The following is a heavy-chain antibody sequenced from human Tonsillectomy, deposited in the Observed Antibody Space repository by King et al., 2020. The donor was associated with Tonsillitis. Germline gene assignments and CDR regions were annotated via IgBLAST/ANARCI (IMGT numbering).Heavy chain of an antibody. J-gene: IGHJ4*02. Sequence: EVQLVESGGGLVQPGGSLRVSCAASGFTFSSYAMSWVRQAPGKGLEWVSLISGGGGSTYYADSVKGRFTISRDNSKNTLYLQMNSLRVDDTAVYYCAKDPTYYKTTYYFDYWGQGTLVTVSS. CDR1: GFTFSSYA. D-gene: IGHD3-10*01. CDR2: ISGGGGST. V-gene: IGHV3-23*04. CDR3: AKDPTYYKTTYYFDY.